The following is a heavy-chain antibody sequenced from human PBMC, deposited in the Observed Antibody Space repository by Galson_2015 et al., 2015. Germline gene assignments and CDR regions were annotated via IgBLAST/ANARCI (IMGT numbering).Heavy chain of an antibody. V-gene: IGHV3-73*01. D-gene: IGHD6-19*01. J-gene: IGHJ3*02. CDR2: IRSKANSYAT. CDR3: TRRSSGWYRPDAFDI. Sequence: SLRLSCAASGFTFSGSAMHWVRQASGKGLEWVGRIRSKANSYATAYAASVKGRLTISRDDSKNTAYLQMNSLKTEDTAVYYCTRRSSGWYRPDAFDIWGQGTMVTVSS. CDR1: GFTFSGSA.